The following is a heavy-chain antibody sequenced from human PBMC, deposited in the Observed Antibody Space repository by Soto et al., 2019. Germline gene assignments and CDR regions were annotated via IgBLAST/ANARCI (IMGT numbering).Heavy chain of an antibody. Sequence: QVQLQESGPGLVKPSQTLSLTCTVSGGSISSGGYYWSWIRQHPGKGLEWIGYIYYSGSTYYNPSLKSRVTISVDTSKNQFSLKLSSVTAADTAVYYCARDKQQLDYYSYGMDVWGQGTTVTVSS. D-gene: IGHD6-13*01. CDR1: GGSISSGGYY. V-gene: IGHV4-31*03. CDR3: ARDKQQLDYYSYGMDV. J-gene: IGHJ6*02. CDR2: IYYSGST.